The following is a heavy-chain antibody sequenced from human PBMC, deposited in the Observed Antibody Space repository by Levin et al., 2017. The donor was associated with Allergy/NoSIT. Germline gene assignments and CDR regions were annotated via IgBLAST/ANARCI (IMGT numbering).Heavy chain of an antibody. D-gene: IGHD2-8*01. J-gene: IGHJ3*02. CDR3: ARDPAYCTNGVCFSDAFHI. CDR1: GYTFTGYY. V-gene: IGHV1-2*06. CDR2: INPNSGGT. Sequence: ASVKVSCKASGYTFTGYYMHWVRQAPGQGLEWMGRINPNSGGTNYAQKFQGRVTMTRDTSISTVYMELSRLRSDDTAVYYCARDPAYCTNGVCFSDAFHIWGQGTMVTVSS.